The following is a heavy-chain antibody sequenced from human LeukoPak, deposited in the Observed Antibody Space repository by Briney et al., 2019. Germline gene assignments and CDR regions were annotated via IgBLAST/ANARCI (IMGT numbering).Heavy chain of an antibody. CDR2: IKQDGSEK. D-gene: IGHD4-11*01. J-gene: IGHJ4*02. V-gene: IGHV3-7*01. Sequence: GGSLRLSCAASGFTFSDYEMNWVRQAPGKGLEWVANIKQDGSEKYYVDSVKGRFTISRDNAKNSLYLQMNSLRAEDTAVYYCARRMTTVTAYFDYWGQGTLVTVSS. CDR1: GFTFSDYE. CDR3: ARRMTTVTAYFDY.